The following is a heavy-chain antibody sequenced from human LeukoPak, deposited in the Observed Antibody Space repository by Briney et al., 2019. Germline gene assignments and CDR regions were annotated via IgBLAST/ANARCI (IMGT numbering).Heavy chain of an antibody. Sequence: NPSETLSLTCTVSSGSISSSSYDWGWIRQPPGKGLEWIGSIYCSGSTYYNPSLKSRVTISVDTSKNQFSLKLSSVTAADTAVYYCASGKYYYDDSASVNRASRTAFHIWALGTMVLVSS. V-gene: IGHV4-39*07. CDR1: SGSISSSSYD. D-gene: IGHD3-22*01. CDR3: ASGKYYYDDSASVNRASRTAFHI. J-gene: IGHJ3*02. CDR2: IYCSGST.